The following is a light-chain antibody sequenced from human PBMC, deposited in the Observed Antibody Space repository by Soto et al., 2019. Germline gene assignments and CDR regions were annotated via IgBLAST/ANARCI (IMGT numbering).Light chain of an antibody. CDR2: GTS. CDR1: QTVAYTS. J-gene: IGKJ1*01. V-gene: IGKV3-20*01. Sequence: EIELTQSPGILSLSPGARATLSCRASQTVAYTSLAWYQQRPGQAPRLLISGTSTRATGTPDRFIGSGSGTAFTLTISRLEPEDFAVYYCQQYVTTPRTFGQGTKVE. CDR3: QQYVTTPRT.